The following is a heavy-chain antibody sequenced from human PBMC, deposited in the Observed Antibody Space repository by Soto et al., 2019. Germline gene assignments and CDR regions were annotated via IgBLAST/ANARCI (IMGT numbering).Heavy chain of an antibody. V-gene: IGHV1-69*01. CDR1: GGSFGSYS. J-gene: IGHJ6*02. Sequence: GASVKVSCKASGGSFGSYSISWVRQDPGQGLEWMGGIIPIFGTANYAQKFQGRVTITADESTSTAYMELSSLRSEDTAVYYCARDRYYCTNGVCYTDYYYYGMDVWGQGTTVTVSS. CDR2: IIPIFGTA. CDR3: ARDRYYCTNGVCYTDYYYYGMDV. D-gene: IGHD2-8*01.